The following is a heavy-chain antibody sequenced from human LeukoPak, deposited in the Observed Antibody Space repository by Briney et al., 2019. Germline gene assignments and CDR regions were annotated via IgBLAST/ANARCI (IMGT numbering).Heavy chain of an antibody. Sequence: GGSLRLSCAASGFTVSGNYMSWVRQAPGKGLEWVSVIYSGGSRYYADSVKGRFTISRDNSKNTLYLQMNSLRAEDTAVYYCARGGRTRVLRFLEWLSYFDYWGQGTLVTVSS. CDR2: IYSGGSR. V-gene: IGHV3-53*01. CDR1: GFTVSGNY. J-gene: IGHJ4*02. D-gene: IGHD3-3*01. CDR3: ARGGRTRVLRFLEWLSYFDY.